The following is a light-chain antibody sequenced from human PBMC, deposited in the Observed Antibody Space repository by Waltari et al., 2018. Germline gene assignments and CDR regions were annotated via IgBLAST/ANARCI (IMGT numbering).Light chain of an antibody. CDR1: QDIRTW. V-gene: IGKV1-12*01. CDR2: HAS. CDR3: QQSGTFPPT. J-gene: IGKJ1*01. Sequence: DIRMTQSPSSVSASVGDRVTITCRASQDIRTWLAWYQQKPGKAPTLLIYHASGLQSGVPSRFSGSGSGTDFTLTISSLQPEDFATYSCQQSGTFPPTFGPGTKVEI.